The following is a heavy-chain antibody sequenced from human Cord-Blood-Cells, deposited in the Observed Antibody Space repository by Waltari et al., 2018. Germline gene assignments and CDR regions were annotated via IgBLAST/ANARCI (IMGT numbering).Heavy chain of an antibody. D-gene: IGHD1-7*01. V-gene: IGHV4-30-4*01. CDR2: IYYSGST. J-gene: IGHJ4*02. CDR3: ARASLELEYYFDY. Sequence: QVQLQESGPGLVKPSQTLSLTCTVSGGPISSGDYYWSWIRQPPGKGLEWIGYIYYSGSTYYNPSLKSRVTISVDTSKNQFSLKLSSVTAADTAVYYCARASLELEYYFDYWGQGTLVTVSS. CDR1: GGPISSGDYY.